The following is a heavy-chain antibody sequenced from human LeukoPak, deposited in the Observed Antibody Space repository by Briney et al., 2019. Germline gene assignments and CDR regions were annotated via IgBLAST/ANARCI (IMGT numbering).Heavy chain of an antibody. Sequence: ASVKVSCKASGYTFTGYYMHWVRQAPGQGLEWMGWINPNSGGTNYAQKFQGRVTMTRDTSISTAYMELSRLRSEDTAVYYCARASGDYDLSYFDYWGQGTLVTVSS. J-gene: IGHJ4*02. CDR3: ARASGDYDLSYFDY. CDR2: INPNSGGT. CDR1: GYTFTGYY. V-gene: IGHV1-2*02. D-gene: IGHD2-21*02.